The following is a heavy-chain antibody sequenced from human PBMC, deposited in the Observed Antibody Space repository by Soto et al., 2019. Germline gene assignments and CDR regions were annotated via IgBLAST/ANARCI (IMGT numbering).Heavy chain of an antibody. CDR1: GFSLSTSGVG. V-gene: IGHV2-5*01. CDR2: IYWNDDK. D-gene: IGHD5-18*01. J-gene: IGHJ4*02. Sequence: SGPTLVNPTQTLTLTCTFSGFSLSTSGVGVGWIRQPPGKALEWLALIYWNDDKRYSPSLKSRLTITKDTSKNQVVLTMTNMDPVDTATYYCEHTSNTASFDYWGQGTLVTLSS. CDR3: EHTSNTASFDY.